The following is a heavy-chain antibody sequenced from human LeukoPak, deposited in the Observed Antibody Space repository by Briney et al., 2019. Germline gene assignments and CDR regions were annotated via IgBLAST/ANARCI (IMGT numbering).Heavy chain of an antibody. CDR3: AKPTWVVPAATQTLDY. V-gene: IGHV3-30*02. J-gene: IGHJ4*02. CDR2: IRYDGSNK. D-gene: IGHD2-2*01. Sequence: GGSLRLSCAASGFTFSSYGMHWVRQAPGKGLEWVAFIRYDGSNKYYADSVKGRFTISRDNSKNTLYLQMNSLRAEDTAVYYCAKPTWVVPAATQTLDYWGQGTLVTVSS. CDR1: GFTFSSYG.